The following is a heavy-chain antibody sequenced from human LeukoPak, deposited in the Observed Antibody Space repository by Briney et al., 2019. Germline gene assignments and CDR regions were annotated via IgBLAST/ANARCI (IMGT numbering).Heavy chain of an antibody. Sequence: SETLSLTCTVSGGSVRSNYWSLTRQPPGKGLEWIGNIYYSGSTNYNPSLKSRVTISIDPSKNQFSLKLSSVTAADTAIYYCVNDNGRWFDPWGQGKLDTVSS. J-gene: IGHJ5*02. CDR2: IYYSGST. D-gene: IGHD1-26*01. V-gene: IGHV4-59*02. CDR1: GGSVRSNY. CDR3: VNDNGRWFDP.